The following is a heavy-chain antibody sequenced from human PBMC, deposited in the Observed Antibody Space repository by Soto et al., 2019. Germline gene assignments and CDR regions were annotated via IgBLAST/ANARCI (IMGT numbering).Heavy chain of an antibody. CDR1: GFTFISYA. CDR3: AKDPTDYVGGIDY. J-gene: IGHJ4*02. D-gene: IGHD4-17*01. Sequence: LRLSCAASGFTFISYAMSWVRQAPGKGLEWVSAISGSGGSTYYADSVKGRFTISRDNSKNTLYLQMNSLRAEDTAVYYCAKDPTDYVGGIDYWGQGTLVTVS. CDR2: ISGSGGST. V-gene: IGHV3-23*01.